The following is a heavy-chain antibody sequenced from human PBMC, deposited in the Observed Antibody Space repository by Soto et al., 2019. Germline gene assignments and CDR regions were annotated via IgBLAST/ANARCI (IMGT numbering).Heavy chain of an antibody. CDR3: TTILPWYSWNYEREVYYYYGMDV. CDR2: IKSKTDGGTT. CDR1: GFTFSNAW. V-gene: IGHV3-15*01. D-gene: IGHD1-7*01. J-gene: IGHJ6*02. Sequence: GSVRLSCAASGFTFSNAWMSWVRQAPGKGLEWVGRIKSKTDGGTTDYAAPVKGRFTITRDDSKNTLYLQMNSLKTEDTAVYYCTTILPWYSWNYEREVYYYYGMDVWGQGTTVTVSS.